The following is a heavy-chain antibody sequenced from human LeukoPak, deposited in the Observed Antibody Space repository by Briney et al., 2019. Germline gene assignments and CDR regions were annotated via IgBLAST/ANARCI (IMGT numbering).Heavy chain of an antibody. CDR2: ISGSGGST. J-gene: IGHJ4*02. CDR1: GFTFSSYA. CDR3: AKVSGLGDYYDSSGSFDY. D-gene: IGHD3-22*01. V-gene: IGHV3-23*01. Sequence: GGSLRLSCAASGFTFSSYAMSWVRQAPGKGLEWVSAISGSGGSTYYADSVKGRFTISRDNSKNTLYLQMNSLRAEETAVYYCAKVSGLGDYYDSSGSFDYWGQGTLVTVSS.